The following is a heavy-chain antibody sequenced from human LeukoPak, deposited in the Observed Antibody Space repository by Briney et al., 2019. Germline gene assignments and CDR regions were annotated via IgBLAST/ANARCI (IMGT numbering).Heavy chain of an antibody. V-gene: IGHV3-23*01. J-gene: IGHJ4*02. D-gene: IGHD3-22*01. CDR1: GFTFSSYV. CDR3: ATWYDSSAHKD. Sequence: GGSLRLSCAASGFTFSSYVMSWVRQAPGKGLEWVSVINGYGGSGTYYADSVKGRFAISRDDSKNTLYLQMHSLRAEDTAVYHCATWYDSSAHKDWGQGTLVTVSS. CDR2: INGYGGSGT.